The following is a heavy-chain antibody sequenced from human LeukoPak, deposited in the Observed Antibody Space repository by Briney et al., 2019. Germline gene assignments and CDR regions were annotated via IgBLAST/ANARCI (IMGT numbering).Heavy chain of an antibody. CDR2: NYYSGST. CDR1: GGSISSYY. V-gene: IGHV4-59*08. CDR3: ARHPSRVAVSGTGFDH. D-gene: IGHD6-19*01. J-gene: IGHJ4*02. Sequence: SETLSLTCTVSGGSISSYYWSWIRQPPGKGLEWIGYNYYSGSTNYNPSLKSRVTISVDTSKNQFSLKLSSVTAADTAVYYCARHPSRVAVSGTGFDHWGQGSPVTVSS.